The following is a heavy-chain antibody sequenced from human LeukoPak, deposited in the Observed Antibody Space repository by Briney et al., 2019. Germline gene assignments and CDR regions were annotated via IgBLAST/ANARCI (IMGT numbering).Heavy chain of an antibody. D-gene: IGHD3-10*01. V-gene: IGHV1-69*13. CDR2: IIPIFGTA. CDR3: AREGVGVRDSVAFDI. Sequence: ASVKVSCKASGYTFTGYYMHWVRQAPGQGLEWMGGIIPIFGTANYAQKFQGRVTITADESTSTAYMELSSLRSEDTAVYYCAREGVGVRDSVAFDIWDQGTMVTVSS. CDR1: GYTFTGYY. J-gene: IGHJ3*02.